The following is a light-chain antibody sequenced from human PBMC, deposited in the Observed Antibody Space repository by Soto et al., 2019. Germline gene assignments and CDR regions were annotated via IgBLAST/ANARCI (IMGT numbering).Light chain of an antibody. CDR1: QSVSSSY. V-gene: IGKV3-20*01. CDR2: GAS. J-gene: IGKJ1*01. Sequence: EIVLTQSPGTLSLSPGERATLSCRASQSVSSSYLAWYQQKPGQAPRLLIYGASSRATGIPDRFSGSGSGTDFTLTISRLEPEDFAVYYCKQYGCSPRTFGQGTKV. CDR3: KQYGCSPRT.